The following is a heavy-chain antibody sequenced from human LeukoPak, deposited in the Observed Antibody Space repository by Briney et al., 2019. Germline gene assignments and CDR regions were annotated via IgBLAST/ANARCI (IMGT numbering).Heavy chain of an antibody. J-gene: IGHJ3*02. CDR1: GYSISSGYY. Sequence: PSETLSLTCAVSGYSISSGYYWGWIRQPPGKGLEWIGSIYYSGSTYYNPSLKSRVTISVDTSRNQFSLKLSSVTAADTAVYYCARHLADFWSGDDAFDIWGQGTMVTVSS. CDR2: IYYSGST. D-gene: IGHD3-3*01. CDR3: ARHLADFWSGDDAFDI. V-gene: IGHV4-38-2*01.